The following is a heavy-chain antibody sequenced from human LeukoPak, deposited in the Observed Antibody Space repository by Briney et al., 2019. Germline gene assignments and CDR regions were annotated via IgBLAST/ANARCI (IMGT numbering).Heavy chain of an antibody. CDR3: AGLIRPGWFDP. Sequence: PSETLSLTCTVSGGSISSSSYYWGWIRQPPGKGLEWIGSTYYSGSTYYNPSLKSRVTISVDTSKNQFSLKLSSVTAADTAVYYCAGLIRPGWFDPWGQGTLVTVSS. CDR1: GGSISSSSYY. D-gene: IGHD1-14*01. V-gene: IGHV4-39*01. J-gene: IGHJ5*02. CDR2: TYYSGST.